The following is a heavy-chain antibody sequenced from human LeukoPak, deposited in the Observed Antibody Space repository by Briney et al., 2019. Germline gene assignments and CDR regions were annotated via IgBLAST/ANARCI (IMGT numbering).Heavy chain of an antibody. Sequence: ASVKVSCKASGYTFTSYDINWVRQATGQGLEWMGWMNPNSGNTGYAQKFQGRVTMTRDTSTSTVYMELSSLRSEDTAVYYCARALGARGYYYYMDVWGKGTTVTISS. D-gene: IGHD4/OR15-4a*01. CDR3: ARALGARGYYYYMDV. J-gene: IGHJ6*03. CDR1: GYTFTSYD. V-gene: IGHV1-8*02. CDR2: MNPNSGNT.